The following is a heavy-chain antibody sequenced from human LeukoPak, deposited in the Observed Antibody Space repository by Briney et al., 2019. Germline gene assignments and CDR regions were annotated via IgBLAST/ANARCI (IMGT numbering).Heavy chain of an antibody. CDR1: GFTFSNYW. CDR2: IKVDGSEK. J-gene: IGHJ4*02. CDR3: ARGGSHSFDY. Sequence: GGSLRLSCAASGFTFSNYWMTWVRQAPGKGLEWVANIKVDGSEKHYVDSVMGRFTVSRDNAKKSLYLQMDSLRVDDTAVYYCARGGSHSFDYWGQGTPVTVSS. V-gene: IGHV3-7*01.